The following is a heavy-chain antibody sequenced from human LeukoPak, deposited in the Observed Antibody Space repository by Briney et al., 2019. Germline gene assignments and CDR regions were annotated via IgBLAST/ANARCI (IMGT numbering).Heavy chain of an antibody. J-gene: IGHJ5*02. CDR2: LSHGGTRT. CDR3: AKAIELFMS. D-gene: IGHD1-26*01. Sequence: GGSLRLSCAASGFTFRNFAMSWVRQAPGKGLEWVSGLSHGGTRTFYAASVKGRFTISRDDSNSTLFLQMDNLRVEDTATYYCAKAIELFMSWGQGTLVIVSS. CDR1: GFTFRNFA. V-gene: IGHV3-23*01.